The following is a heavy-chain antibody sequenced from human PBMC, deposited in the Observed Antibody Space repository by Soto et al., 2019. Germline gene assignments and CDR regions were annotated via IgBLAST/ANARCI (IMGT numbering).Heavy chain of an antibody. J-gene: IGHJ6*02. CDR3: ARPLDYDFWSGFPYGMDV. CDR1: GHTFTGYY. CDR2: INPNSGGT. D-gene: IGHD3-3*01. V-gene: IGHV1-2*02. Sequence: ASVKVSCKASGHTFTGYYMHCVRQAPGQGLEWMGWINPNSGGTNYAQKFQGRVTMTRDTSISTAYMELSRLRSDDTAVYYCARPLDYDFWSGFPYGMDVWGQGTTVTVSS.